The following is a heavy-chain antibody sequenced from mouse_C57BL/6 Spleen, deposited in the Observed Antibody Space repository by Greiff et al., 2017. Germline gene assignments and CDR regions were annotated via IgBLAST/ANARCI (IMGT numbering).Heavy chain of an antibody. J-gene: IGHJ4*01. CDR3: ARITTVVAREYYAMDY. CDR2: IDPNSGGT. D-gene: IGHD1-1*01. Sequence: QVQLQQPGAELVKPGASVKLSCKASGYTFTSYWMHWVKQRPGRGLEWIGRIDPNSGGTKYNEKFKSKATLAVDKPSSTAYMQLSSLTSEDSAVYYCARITTVVAREYYAMDYWGQGTSVTVSS. V-gene: IGHV1-72*01. CDR1: GYTFTSYW.